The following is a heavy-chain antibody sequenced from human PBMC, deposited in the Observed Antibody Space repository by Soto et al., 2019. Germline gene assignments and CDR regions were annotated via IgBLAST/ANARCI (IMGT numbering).Heavy chain of an antibody. V-gene: IGHV3-13*01. J-gene: IGHJ6*02. Sequence: VHLVESGGGLVQPGGSLRLSCAVSGFTFSSYDMHWVRQRTGKGLEWVSAIGTDGNTYYTASVKGRFTISRENAKNSLYIQMDSLRAEDTAVYYCARDRGPYDYFAMDVWGQGTTVTVSS. D-gene: IGHD3-9*01. CDR3: ARDRGPYDYFAMDV. CDR2: IGTDGNT. CDR1: GFTFSSYD.